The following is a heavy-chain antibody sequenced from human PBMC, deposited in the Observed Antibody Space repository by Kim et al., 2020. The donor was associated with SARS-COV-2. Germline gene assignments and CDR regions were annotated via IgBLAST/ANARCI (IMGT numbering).Heavy chain of an antibody. V-gene: IGHV3-15*01. D-gene: IGHD6-13*01. Sequence: GGTTDYGAPVKGRFTISRDGSENTLSLQMNSLKSEDTAVYFCTTRGIAEVWGQGTTVTVSS. J-gene: IGHJ6*02. CDR3: TTRGIAEV. CDR2: GGTT.